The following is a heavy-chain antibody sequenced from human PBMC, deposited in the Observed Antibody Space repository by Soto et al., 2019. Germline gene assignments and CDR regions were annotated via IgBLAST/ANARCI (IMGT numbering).Heavy chain of an antibody. CDR3: ARGQVMNYDFWSGYSPHYYYYGMDV. Sequence: GASVKVSCKASGYTFTSYDINWVRQATGQGLEWMGWMNPNSGNTSYAQKFQGRVTMTRNTSISTAYMELSSLRSEDTAVYYCARGQVMNYDFWSGYSPHYYYYGMDVWGQGTTVTVSS. CDR2: MNPNSGNT. V-gene: IGHV1-8*01. J-gene: IGHJ6*02. CDR1: GYTFTSYD. D-gene: IGHD3-3*01.